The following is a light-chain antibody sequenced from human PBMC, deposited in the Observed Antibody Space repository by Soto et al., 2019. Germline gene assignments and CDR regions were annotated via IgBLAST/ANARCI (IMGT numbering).Light chain of an antibody. Sequence: ELLMTQSPGTLSVSLGAGATLSFRASQRVSPNVAWYQQRPGQSPRPLINGASTRATGIPGRLSGSGSGTEFTLTISSLESEYFAVYYCQQYYNWPSFGQGTRLEIK. V-gene: IGKV3-15*01. CDR3: QQYYNWPS. CDR2: GAS. CDR1: QRVSPN. J-gene: IGKJ5*01.